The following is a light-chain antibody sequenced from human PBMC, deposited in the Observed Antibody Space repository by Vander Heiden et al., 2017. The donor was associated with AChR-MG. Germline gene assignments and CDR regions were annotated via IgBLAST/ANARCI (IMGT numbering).Light chain of an antibody. V-gene: IGLV1-40*01. Sequence: QSVLTQPPSVSGAPGQRVTISCSGSSSNIGAGNHVHWYQQFPGRAPKLLIYGNDNRPSGVPDRFSGSKSGSSASLAITGLQGEDEAEYYCQSYDNSLSGSEVFGTGTKVIVL. J-gene: IGLJ1*01. CDR3: QSYDNSLSGSEV. CDR2: GND. CDR1: SSNIGAGNH.